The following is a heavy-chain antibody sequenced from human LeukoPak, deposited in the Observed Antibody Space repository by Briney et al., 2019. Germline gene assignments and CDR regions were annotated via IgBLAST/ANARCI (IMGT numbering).Heavy chain of an antibody. V-gene: IGHV3-21*05. CDR2: IGSTTSYT. Sequence: GGSLRLSCAASGFTFSNYAMHWVRQAPGKGLEWVSYIGSTTSYTNYADSVKGRFTISRDNAKNSLYLQMNSLRAEDTAVYYCARGTDIRAGWFDPWGQGTLVTVSS. CDR1: GFTFSNYA. D-gene: IGHD2-15*01. CDR3: ARGTDIRAGWFDP. J-gene: IGHJ5*02.